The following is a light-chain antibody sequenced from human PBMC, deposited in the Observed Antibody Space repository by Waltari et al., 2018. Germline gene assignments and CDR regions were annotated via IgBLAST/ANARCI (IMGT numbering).Light chain of an antibody. J-gene: IGLJ2*01. V-gene: IGLV2-8*01. Sequence: QSALTQPPSASGSPGQSVTISCTGTSSDVGGYNYVSWYQQHPGKAPKLVFYEVSKRPSGVPDRFSGSKSGNTASLTVSGLQAEDEADYYCSSYAGSNNLVFVGGTKLTVL. CDR3: SSYAGSNNLV. CDR2: EVS. CDR1: SSDVGGYNY.